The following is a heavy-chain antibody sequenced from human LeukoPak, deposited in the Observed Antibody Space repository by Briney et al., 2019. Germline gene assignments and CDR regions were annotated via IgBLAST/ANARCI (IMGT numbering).Heavy chain of an antibody. CDR1: GLTIIRFG. Sequence: PGGSLRLSCVASGLTIIRFGMVWVRQAPGSGRESVSAIAGDGETTYYADSGKARFTISRDSSKTTVDLQMDRLSPEAMDVYYCARGIASDYHLCLDYWGQGTLVTVSS. CDR3: ARGIASDYHLCLDY. D-gene: IGHD3-3*01. V-gene: IGHV3-64*02. CDR2: IAGDGETT. J-gene: IGHJ4*02.